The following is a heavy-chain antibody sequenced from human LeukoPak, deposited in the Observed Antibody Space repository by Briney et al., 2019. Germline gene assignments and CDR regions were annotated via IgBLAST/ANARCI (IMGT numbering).Heavy chain of an antibody. V-gene: IGHV3-48*02. Sequence: PGGSLRLSCAASGFTFSSYSMNWVRQAPGKGLEWVSYIGTSSSTIYYVDSVKGRFTISRDNAKNSLYLQMNSLRDEDTAVYYCARLGRYYYDSSGYPRDYWGQGTLVTVSS. CDR1: GFTFSSYS. J-gene: IGHJ4*02. D-gene: IGHD3-22*01. CDR3: ARLGRYYYDSSGYPRDY. CDR2: IGTSSSTI.